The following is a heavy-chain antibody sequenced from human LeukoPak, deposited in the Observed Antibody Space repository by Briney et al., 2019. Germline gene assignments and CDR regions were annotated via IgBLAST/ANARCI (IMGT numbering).Heavy chain of an antibody. Sequence: SQTLSLTCTVSGGSISSGGYYWSWIRQHPGKGLEWIGYIYYSGSTYYNPSLKSRVTISVDTSKNQFSLKLNSVTAADTAVYYCARTYYYDSSGYYTPYYFDYWGQGTLVTVSS. J-gene: IGHJ4*02. CDR2: IYYSGST. V-gene: IGHV4-31*03. CDR1: GGSISSGGYY. D-gene: IGHD3-22*01. CDR3: ARTYYYDSSGYYTPYYFDY.